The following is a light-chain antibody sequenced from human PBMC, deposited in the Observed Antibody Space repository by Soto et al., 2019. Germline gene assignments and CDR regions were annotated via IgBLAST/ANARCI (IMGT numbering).Light chain of an antibody. CDR2: EVT. CDR1: GSDIGAYNY. CDR3: SSFTTSYFYV. J-gene: IGLJ1*01. Sequence: QSALTQPASVSGSPGQSITISCTGSGSDIGAYNYVSWYQQHPGKAPKLLIHEVTRRPSGVSSRFSASKSAYTASLTISGLQAEDEANYYCSSFTTSYFYVFGPGTKVTVL. V-gene: IGLV2-14*01.